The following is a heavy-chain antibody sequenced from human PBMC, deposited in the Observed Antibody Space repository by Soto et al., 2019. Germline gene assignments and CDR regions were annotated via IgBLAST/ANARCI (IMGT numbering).Heavy chain of an antibody. CDR1: GGSVSSGSYY. V-gene: IGHV4-61*01. Sequence: PSETLSLTCTVSGGSVSSGSYYWSWIRQPPGKGLEWIGYIYYSGSTNYNPSLKSRVTISVDTSKNQFSLKLSSVTAADTAVYYCATVTDVWAWNYGATDIWGQGTMVTVSS. D-gene: IGHD1-7*01. CDR3: ATVTDVWAWNYGATDI. J-gene: IGHJ3*02. CDR2: IYYSGST.